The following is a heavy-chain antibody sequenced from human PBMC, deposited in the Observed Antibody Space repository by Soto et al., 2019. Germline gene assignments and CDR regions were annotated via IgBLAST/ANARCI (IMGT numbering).Heavy chain of an antibody. J-gene: IGHJ4*02. Sequence: QVQLVQSGTEVKEPGASVKVSCKASGYTFTRYGISWVRQAPGQGLEWMAWTSANNDNTNYAEKVQGRVTLTTDTSTGTAYMELRSLRSDDTAVYYCARDESGTCTGTNCYYFDYWGQGTLVTVSS. V-gene: IGHV1-18*04. CDR3: ARDESGTCTGTNCYYFDY. CDR1: GYTFTRYG. CDR2: TSANNDNT. D-gene: IGHD2-2*01.